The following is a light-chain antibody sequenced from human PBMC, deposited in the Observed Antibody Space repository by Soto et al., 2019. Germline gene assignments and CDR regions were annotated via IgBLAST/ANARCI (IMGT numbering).Light chain of an antibody. CDR2: GAS. V-gene: IGKV3D-15*01. Sequence: EIVMTQSPATLSVSPGERATLSCRASQSVSTNLAWYQQKPGQAPRLLIYGASTRATGIPARFSGSGSGTEFTLTISSLQSEDFAIYYCQQYYNRPPWTFGQGTKVEIK. CDR3: QQYYNRPPWT. CDR1: QSVSTN. J-gene: IGKJ1*01.